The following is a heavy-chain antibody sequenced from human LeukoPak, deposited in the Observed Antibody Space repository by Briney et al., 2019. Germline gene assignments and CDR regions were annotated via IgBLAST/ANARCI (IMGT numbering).Heavy chain of an antibody. CDR1: GGSISNYY. CDR3: ARHRDYGDYDAFDI. Sequence: PSETLSLTCTVAGGSISNYYWSWIRQPPGKGLEWSGCISYSGSANYNPSLKSRVTISVDTSKNQFSLKLSSVTAADTAVYYCARHRDYGDYDAFDIWGQGTMVTVSS. V-gene: IGHV4-59*08. J-gene: IGHJ3*02. D-gene: IGHD4-17*01. CDR2: ISYSGSA.